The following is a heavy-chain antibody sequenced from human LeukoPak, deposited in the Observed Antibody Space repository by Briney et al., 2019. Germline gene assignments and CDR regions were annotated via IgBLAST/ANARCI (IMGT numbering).Heavy chain of an antibody. CDR2: IYHGGST. V-gene: IGHV4-4*02. D-gene: IGHD3-3*01. Sequence: SGTLSLTCAVSGDSISSSNWWSWVRQPPGKGLEWIGEIYHGGSTNYNPSLKSRVTISVDKSKNQFSLKLSPVTAADTAVYYCARVEYYAYFDPWGQGTLVTVSS. CDR3: ARVEYYAYFDP. CDR1: GDSISSSNW. J-gene: IGHJ5*02.